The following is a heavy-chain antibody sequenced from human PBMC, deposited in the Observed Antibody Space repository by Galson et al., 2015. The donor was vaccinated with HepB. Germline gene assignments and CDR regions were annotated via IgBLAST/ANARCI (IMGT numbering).Heavy chain of an antibody. J-gene: IGHJ6*02. CDR1: GGTFSNHI. CDR3: TISIVVVPTVRVYGMDV. CDR2: IIPIFGTV. Sequence: SVKVSCKASGGTFSNHIITWVRQAPGQGLEWMGGIIPIFGTVNYAQTFQGRVTITADKSTNTAYMELSGLTSEDTAIYYCTISIVVVPTVRVYGMDVWGQGTTVIVSS. D-gene: IGHD2-15*01. V-gene: IGHV1-69*06.